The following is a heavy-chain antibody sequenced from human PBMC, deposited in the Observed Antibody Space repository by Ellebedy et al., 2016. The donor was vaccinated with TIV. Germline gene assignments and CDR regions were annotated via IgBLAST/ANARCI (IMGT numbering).Heavy chain of an antibody. Sequence: PGGSLRLSCAASGFTFSGYYMSWFRQAPGKGPEWVSYISYSGDLMYYADSVTGRFTTSRDNAGNSLYLQMNSLRAEDTAVYYCARLGVIAAAGASDYWGQGTLVIVSS. J-gene: IGHJ4*02. V-gene: IGHV3-11*01. D-gene: IGHD6-13*01. CDR3: ARLGVIAAAGASDY. CDR1: GFTFSGYY. CDR2: ISYSGDLM.